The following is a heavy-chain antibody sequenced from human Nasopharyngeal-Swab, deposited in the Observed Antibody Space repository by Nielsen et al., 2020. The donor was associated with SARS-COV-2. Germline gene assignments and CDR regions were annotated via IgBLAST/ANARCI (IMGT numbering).Heavy chain of an antibody. D-gene: IGHD3-3*01. V-gene: IGHV4-39*01. CDR3: ARWSSSSIKFDY. Sequence: SETLSLTCTVSGGSMSSFAFDSYWAWIRQPPGMGLEWIGSMYHSGATYPNPSLKSRVTLSVDTPTNKFSLNLSSVTAADTAVYYCARWSSSSIKFDYWGQGTLVSVSS. J-gene: IGHJ4*02. CDR1: GGSMSSFAFDSY. CDR2: MYHSGAT.